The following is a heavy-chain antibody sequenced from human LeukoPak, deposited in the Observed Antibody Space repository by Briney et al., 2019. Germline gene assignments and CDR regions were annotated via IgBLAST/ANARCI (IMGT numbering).Heavy chain of an antibody. D-gene: IGHD6-13*01. J-gene: IGHJ5*02. CDR1: GGPISTSSYY. Sequence: PSETLSLTCTVSGGPISTSSYYWGWIRQPPGKGLQWIGSIYYNGSTYYNPSLKSRVTISVDTSKNQFSLKLSSVTAADTAVYYCARLGIAAGRAFDPWGQGTLVTVSS. CDR2: IYYNGST. CDR3: ARLGIAAGRAFDP. V-gene: IGHV4-39*07.